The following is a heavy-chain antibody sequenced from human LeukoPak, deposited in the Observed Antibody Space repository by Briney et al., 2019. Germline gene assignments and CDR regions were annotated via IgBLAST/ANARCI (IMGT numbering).Heavy chain of an antibody. CDR3: ARGGLYGDYYYYYYYMDV. V-gene: IGHV1-18*01. CDR2: ISAYNGNT. CDR1: GYTFTTYG. D-gene: IGHD4-17*01. Sequence: ASVKVSCKASGYTFTTYGISWVRQAPGQGLEWMGWISAYNGNTNYAQKLQGRVTMTTDTSTSTAYMELRSLRSDDTAVYYCARGGLYGDYYYYYYYMDVCGKGTTVTVSS. J-gene: IGHJ6*03.